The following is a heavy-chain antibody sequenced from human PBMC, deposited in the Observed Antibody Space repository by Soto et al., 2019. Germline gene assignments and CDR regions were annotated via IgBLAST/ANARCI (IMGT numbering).Heavy chain of an antibody. J-gene: IGHJ5*02. Sequence: GGALRLSCAASGFTFRKYAMHWVRQAPGKGLEWVAGISWNSGNIDFGDSVKGRFTISRDNAKNSLYLQMNSLRPEDTAVYYCAKDPYDSWTGYNNWFDPWGQGTRVTVSS. CDR1: GFTFRKYA. CDR2: ISWNSGNI. D-gene: IGHD3-9*01. CDR3: AKDPYDSWTGYNNWFDP. V-gene: IGHV3-9*01.